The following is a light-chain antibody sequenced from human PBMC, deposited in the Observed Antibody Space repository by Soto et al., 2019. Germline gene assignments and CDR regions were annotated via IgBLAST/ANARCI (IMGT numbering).Light chain of an antibody. V-gene: IGKV1-5*03. Sequence: DIQMTQSPSTLSASVGDRVTITCRASQSLSSWLAWYQQKPGKAPKSLIYKASSLESGVPSRFSGSGSGTEFTLTISSLQPDDFATYYCQQYLSYPITFGQRTRLEIK. CDR3: QQYLSYPIT. J-gene: IGKJ5*01. CDR1: QSLSSW. CDR2: KAS.